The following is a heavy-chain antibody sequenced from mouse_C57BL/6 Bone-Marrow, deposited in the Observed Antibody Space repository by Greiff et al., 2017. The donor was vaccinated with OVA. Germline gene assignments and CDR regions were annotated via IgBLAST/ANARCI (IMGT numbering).Heavy chain of an antibody. D-gene: IGHD2-4*01. Sequence: EVQLVESGGDLVKPGGSLKLSCAASGFTFSSYGMSWVRQTPDKRLEWVATISSGGSYTYYPDSVKGRFTIARDNAKNTLYLQMSSLKSEDTAMYYCARHVWVYYDYGVLFAYWGQGTLVTVSA. J-gene: IGHJ3*01. V-gene: IGHV5-6*01. CDR2: ISSGGSYT. CDR1: GFTFSSYG. CDR3: ARHVWVYYDYGVLFAY.